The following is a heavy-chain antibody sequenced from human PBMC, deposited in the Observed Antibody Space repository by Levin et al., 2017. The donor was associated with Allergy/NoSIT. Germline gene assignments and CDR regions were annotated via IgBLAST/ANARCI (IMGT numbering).Heavy chain of an antibody. CDR2: INPNSGGT. V-gene: IGHV1-2*02. Sequence: ASVKVSCKASGYTFTGYYMHWVRQAPGQGLEWMGWINPNSGGTNYAQKFQGRVTMTRDTSISTAYMELSRLRSDDTAVYYCARVLGSGRKGAYYYYGMDVWGQGTTVTVSS. J-gene: IGHJ6*02. D-gene: IGHD3-10*01. CDR3: ARVLGSGRKGAYYYYGMDV. CDR1: GYTFTGYY.